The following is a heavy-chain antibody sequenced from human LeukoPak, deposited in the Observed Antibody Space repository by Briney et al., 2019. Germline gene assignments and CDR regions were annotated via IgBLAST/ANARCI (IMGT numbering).Heavy chain of an antibody. CDR1: GYPFTKWE. CDR2: VHPDNGNT. D-gene: IGHD1-14*01. Sequence: ASVTVSCKTSGYPFTKWEINWLRQAAGQGLDWLGWVHPDNGNTYYAQRFRGRVTMSRDTSTTTAYMELSGLRSNDTAVYFCATGPRNDPWGQGTLVTVSS. V-gene: IGHV1-8*01. J-gene: IGHJ5*02. CDR3: ATGPRNDP.